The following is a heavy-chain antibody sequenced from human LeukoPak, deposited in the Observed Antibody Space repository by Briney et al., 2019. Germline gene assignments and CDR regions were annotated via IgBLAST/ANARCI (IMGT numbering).Heavy chain of an antibody. J-gene: IGHJ4*02. V-gene: IGHV3-23*01. CDR2: ITTSDGNT. CDR3: AKRTTVVTHFDN. CDR1: GFTFSSYT. D-gene: IGHD4-23*01. Sequence: AGGSLRLSCAASGFTFSSYTMSWVRQAPGKGLEWVSTITTSDGNTYYADSVKGRFTVSRDNSKNTLYLQMNGLRAEDTAVYYCAKRTTVVTHFDNWGQGTLVTVSS.